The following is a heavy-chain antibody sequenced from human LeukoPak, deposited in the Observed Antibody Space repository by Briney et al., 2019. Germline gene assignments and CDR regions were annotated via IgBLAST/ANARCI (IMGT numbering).Heavy chain of an antibody. J-gene: IGHJ4*02. Sequence: GRSLRLSCAASGFTFSNYAIHWVRHAPGKGLEWVAVISYDGINSYYADSVKGRFTISRDNSKNTLYLQMNSLRTEDTAVYYCASGRITIFGVVIPFDYWGQGTLVTVSS. CDR1: GFTFSNYA. CDR2: ISYDGINS. CDR3: ASGRITIFGVVIPFDY. V-gene: IGHV3-30-3*01. D-gene: IGHD3-3*01.